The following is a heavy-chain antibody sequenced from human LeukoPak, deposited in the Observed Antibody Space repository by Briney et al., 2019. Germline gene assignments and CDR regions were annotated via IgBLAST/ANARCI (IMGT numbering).Heavy chain of an antibody. J-gene: IGHJ6*02. CDR2: IYTSGST. D-gene: IGHD6-19*01. CDR3: ARGRAVADPYYYYGMDV. V-gene: IGHV4-4*07. CDR1: GGSISSYY. Sequence: NPSETLSLTCTVSGGSISSYYWSWIRQPPGKGLEWIGRIYTSGSTNYNPSLKSRVTISVDTSKNQFSLTLTSVTAADTAVYYCARGRAVADPYYYYGMDVWGQGTLVTVSS.